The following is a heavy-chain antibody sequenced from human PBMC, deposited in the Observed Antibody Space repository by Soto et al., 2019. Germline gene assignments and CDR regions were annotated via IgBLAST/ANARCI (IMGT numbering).Heavy chain of an antibody. CDR1: GGSISSYY. CDR2: IYYSGST. D-gene: IGHD4-17*01. Sequence: PSETLSLTCTVSGGSISSYYWSWIRQPPGKGLEWIGYIYYSGSTNYNPSLKSRVTISVDTSKNQFSLKLSSVTAADTAVYYCARRLRPTVTTSGYYYYYMDVWGKGTTVTVSS. J-gene: IGHJ6*03. CDR3: ARRLRPTVTTSGYYYYYMDV. V-gene: IGHV4-59*01.